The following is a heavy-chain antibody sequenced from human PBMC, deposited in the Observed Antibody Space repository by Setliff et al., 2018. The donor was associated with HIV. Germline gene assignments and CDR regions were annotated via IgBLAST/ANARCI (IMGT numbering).Heavy chain of an antibody. CDR1: GASISSFY. CDR3: ARLNQQWLVRDSGSNWFDP. Sequence: PSETLSLTCTVSGASISSFYWSWIRQPPGKGLDWIGYIYYSGSTNYNPSPKSRVTMSVDTSKNRFSLKLNSVTAADTAVYYCARLNQQWLVRDSGSNWFDPWGQGILVTVSS. V-gene: IGHV4-59*08. CDR2: IYYSGST. J-gene: IGHJ5*02. D-gene: IGHD6-19*01.